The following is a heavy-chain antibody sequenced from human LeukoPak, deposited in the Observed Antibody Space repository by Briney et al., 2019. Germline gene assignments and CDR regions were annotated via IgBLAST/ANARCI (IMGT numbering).Heavy chain of an antibody. Sequence: SETLSLTCTVFGGSISSYYWSWIRQPPGKGLEWIGYIYYSGSTNYNPSLKSRVTISVDTSKNQFSLKLSSVTAADTAVYYCARVWTGPGYSYGRLYYYGMDVWGQGTTVTVSS. D-gene: IGHD5-18*01. J-gene: IGHJ6*02. CDR3: ARVWTGPGYSYGRLYYYGMDV. CDR2: IYYSGST. V-gene: IGHV4-59*01. CDR1: GGSISSYY.